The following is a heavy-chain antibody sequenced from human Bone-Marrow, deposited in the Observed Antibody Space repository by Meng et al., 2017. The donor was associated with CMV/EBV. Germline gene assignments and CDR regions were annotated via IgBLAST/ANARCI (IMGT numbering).Heavy chain of an antibody. CDR3: ARDSRIAARRFDY. V-gene: IGHV4-34*01. CDR1: GGSFSGYY. D-gene: IGHD6-6*01. J-gene: IGHJ4*02. Sequence: GSLRLSCAVYGGSFSGYYWSWIRQPPGKGLEWIGEINHSGSTNYNPSLKSRVTISVDTSKNQFSLKLSSVTAADTAVYYCARDSRIAARRFDYRGQGTLVTVSS. CDR2: INHSGST.